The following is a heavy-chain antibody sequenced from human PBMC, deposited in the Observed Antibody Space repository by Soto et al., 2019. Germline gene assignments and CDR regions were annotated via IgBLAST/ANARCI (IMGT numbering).Heavy chain of an antibody. CDR2: ISAYNGNT. J-gene: IGHJ3*02. V-gene: IGHV1-18*01. CDR3: ARDLVGRVATIYAFDI. D-gene: IGHD5-12*01. Sequence: QVQLVQSGAEVKKPGASVKVSCKASGYTFTSYGISWVRQAPGQGLEWMGWISAYNGNTNYAQKLQGRVTMTTDTSTSTAYMELMSLRSDDTAVYYCARDLVGRVATIYAFDIWGQGTMVTVSS. CDR1: GYTFTSYG.